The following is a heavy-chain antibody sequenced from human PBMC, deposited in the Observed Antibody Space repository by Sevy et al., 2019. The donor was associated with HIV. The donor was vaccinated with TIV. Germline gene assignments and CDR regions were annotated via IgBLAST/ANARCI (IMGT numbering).Heavy chain of an antibody. CDR2: ISGSEGAI. J-gene: IGHJ6*02. D-gene: IGHD4-17*01. CDR1: GFTFSDYY. CDR3: ARDHVKDGDLGDYYYFAMDV. Sequence: GGSLRLSCAASGFTFSDYYMSWIRQAPGKGLEWISYISGSEGAIYYADSLKGRFTVSRDNAKNSLYLQMSSLRADYTAVDYCARDHVKDGDLGDYYYFAMDVWGQGTTVTVSS. V-gene: IGHV3-11*01.